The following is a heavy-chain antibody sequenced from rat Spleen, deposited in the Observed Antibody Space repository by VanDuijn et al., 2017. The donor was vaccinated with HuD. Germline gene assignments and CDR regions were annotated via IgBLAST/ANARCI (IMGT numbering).Heavy chain of an antibody. CDR3: TSEPGYNSYFAY. J-gene: IGHJ2*01. Sequence: EVQLVESGGGLVQPGRSLKLSCAASGFSFSDYHMAWVRQAAKKGLEWVASISTGGGNTYYRDSVKGRFTISRDNAKSTLYLQMDSLRSEDTATYYCTSEPGYNSYFAYWGQGVMVTVSS. D-gene: IGHD1-4*01. V-gene: IGHV5S23*01. CDR1: GFSFSDYH. CDR2: ISTGGGNT.